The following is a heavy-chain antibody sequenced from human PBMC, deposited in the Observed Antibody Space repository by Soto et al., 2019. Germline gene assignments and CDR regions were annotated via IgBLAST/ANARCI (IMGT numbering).Heavy chain of an antibody. Sequence: QVQLVQSGAEVKKPGASVKVSCKASGYTFTSYDINWVRQATGQGLEWMGWMNPNSGNTGYAQKFQGRVTMTRNTALSTAYMELSRLRYEDMAVYDCARGQIADIVVVVAANGDFDSWGQGTLVTVSS. D-gene: IGHD2-15*01. CDR1: GYTFTSYD. V-gene: IGHV1-8*01. CDR2: MNPNSGNT. CDR3: ARGQIADIVVVVAANGDFDS. J-gene: IGHJ4*02.